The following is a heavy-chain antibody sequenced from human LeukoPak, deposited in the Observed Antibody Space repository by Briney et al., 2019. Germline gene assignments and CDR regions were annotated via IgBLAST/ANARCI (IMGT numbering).Heavy chain of an antibody. V-gene: IGHV4-30-2*01. D-gene: IGHD5-24*01. CDR1: GGSISSGGYY. CDR2: IYHSGST. J-gene: IGHJ4*02. Sequence: SQTLSLTCTVSGGSISSGGYYWSWIRQPPGKGLEWIGYIYHSGSTYYNPSLKSRVTISVDRSKNQFSLKLSSVTAADTAVYYCARDQGDGYNFFDYWGQGTLVTVSS. CDR3: ARDQGDGYNFFDY.